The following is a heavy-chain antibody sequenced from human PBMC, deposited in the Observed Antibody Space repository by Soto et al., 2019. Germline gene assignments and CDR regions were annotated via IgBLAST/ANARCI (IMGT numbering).Heavy chain of an antibody. J-gene: IGHJ4*02. V-gene: IGHV4-31*03. CDR1: GGSISSGGYY. CDR2: IYYSGST. Sequence: QVQLQESGPGLVKPSQTLSLTCTVSGGSISSGGYYWSWIRQHPGKGLEWIGYIYYSGSTYYNPSLKSRVTISVDTSKNQFSLKLSSVTAADTAVYYCARVSVVVVVAATPLYYFDYWGQGTLVTVSS. CDR3: ARVSVVVVVAATPLYYFDY. D-gene: IGHD2-15*01.